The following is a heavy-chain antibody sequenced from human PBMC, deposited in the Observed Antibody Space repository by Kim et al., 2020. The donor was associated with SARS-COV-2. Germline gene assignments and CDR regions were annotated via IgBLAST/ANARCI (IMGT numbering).Heavy chain of an antibody. Sequence: NYAQKFQGRVTITADESTSTAYMELSSLRSEDTAVYYCARSGSSWYSADYWGQGTLVTVSS. J-gene: IGHJ4*02. D-gene: IGHD6-13*01. CDR3: ARSGSSWYSADY. V-gene: IGHV1-69*01.